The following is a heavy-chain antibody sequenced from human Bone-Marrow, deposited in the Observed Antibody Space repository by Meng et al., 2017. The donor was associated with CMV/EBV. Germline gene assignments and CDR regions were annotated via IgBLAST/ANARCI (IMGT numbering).Heavy chain of an antibody. CDR3: AKGLYSSGWYGGYYYYYGMDV. CDR2: IRYDGSNK. Sequence: GESLKISCAASGFTFSSYGMHWVRQAPGKGLEWVAFIRYDGSNKYYADSVKGRFTISRDNSKNTLYLQMNSLRAEDTAVYYCAKGLYSSGWYGGYYYYYGMDVWGQGPTVTVSS. CDR1: GFTFSSYG. J-gene: IGHJ6*02. V-gene: IGHV3-30*02. D-gene: IGHD6-19*01.